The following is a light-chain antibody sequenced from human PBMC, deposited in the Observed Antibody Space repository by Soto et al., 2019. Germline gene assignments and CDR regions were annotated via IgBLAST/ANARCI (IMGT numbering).Light chain of an antibody. J-gene: IGKJ5*01. Sequence: EIVLTQSPGTLSLSPVETAKLYFSSSQSVTSNYLAWYQQKPGQAPRLLISGASSRATGVPDRFSGSGSGTDFTLTITRLEPEDFALYYCQQYGNSPINCGQGTRREIK. CDR3: QQYGNSPIN. V-gene: IGKV3-20*01. CDR2: GAS. CDR1: QSVTSNY.